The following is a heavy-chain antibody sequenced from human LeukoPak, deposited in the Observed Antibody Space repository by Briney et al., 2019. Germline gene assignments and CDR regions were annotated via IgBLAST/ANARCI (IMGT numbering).Heavy chain of an antibody. CDR2: ISSSSSYI. V-gene: IGHV3-21*01. D-gene: IGHD2-2*01. Sequence: GGSLRLSCAASGFTFSSYSMNWVRQAPGKGLEWVPSISSSSSYIYYADSVKGRFTISRDNAKNSLYPQMNSLRAEDTAVYYCARAGRGRYQLLSSYGMDVWGQGTTVTVSS. CDR3: ARAGRGRYQLLSSYGMDV. CDR1: GFTFSSYS. J-gene: IGHJ6*02.